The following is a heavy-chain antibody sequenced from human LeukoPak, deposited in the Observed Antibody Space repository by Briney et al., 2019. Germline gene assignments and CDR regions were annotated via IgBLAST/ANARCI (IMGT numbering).Heavy chain of an antibody. CDR1: GFTFSSYG. CDR2: IWYDGSNK. D-gene: IGHD6-6*01. J-gene: IGHJ5*02. V-gene: IGHV3-33*01. Sequence: GGSLRLSCAASGFTFSSYGMHWVRQAPGKGLEWVAVIWYDGSNKYYADSVKGRFTISRDNSKNTLYLQMNSLRAEDTAVYYCVREYSSSEAQVDTWGQGTLVTVSS. CDR3: VREYSSSEAQVDT.